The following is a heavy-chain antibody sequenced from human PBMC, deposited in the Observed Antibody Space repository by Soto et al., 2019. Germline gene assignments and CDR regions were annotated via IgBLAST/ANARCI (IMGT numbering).Heavy chain of an antibody. D-gene: IGHD6-19*01. CDR1: GSSISSHY. Sequence: PSQTLSLTSTFAGSSISSHYGSWIRQPRGKGLEWIGYIYYSGSTNYNPSLKSRVTISVDTSKNQFSLKLSSVTAADTAVYYCARRVLAVADGYFDYWGQGTLVTVSS. CDR2: IYYSGST. V-gene: IGHV4-59*08. J-gene: IGHJ4*02. CDR3: ARRVLAVADGYFDY.